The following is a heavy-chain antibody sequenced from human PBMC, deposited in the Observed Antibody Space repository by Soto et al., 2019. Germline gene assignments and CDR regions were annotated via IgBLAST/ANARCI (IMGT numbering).Heavy chain of an antibody. D-gene: IGHD5-12*01. V-gene: IGHV4-4*02. CDR3: ARSVKVASLWFDP. CDR2: FYRDGST. Sequence: SETLSLTWAVSGGSISSTKWWRWDRQPPGKGLEWIGEFYRDGSTNYNQSLKSRFTISVVKSKNPFSLNLSSVNAADTALFYCARSVKVASLWFDPWGQG. CDR1: GGSISSTKW. J-gene: IGHJ5*02.